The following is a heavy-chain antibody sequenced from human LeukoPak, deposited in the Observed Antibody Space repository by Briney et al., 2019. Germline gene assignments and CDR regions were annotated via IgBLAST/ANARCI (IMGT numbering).Heavy chain of an antibody. D-gene: IGHD1-7*01. J-gene: IGHJ3*02. Sequence: GASVKVSCKASGYTFTGYYMHWVRQAPGQGLEWMGWINPNSGGTNYAQKFQGRVTMTRDTSISTAYMELSRLRSDDTAVYYCARGRRNWNYGHDAFDIWGQGTMVTVSS. CDR3: ARGRRNWNYGHDAFDI. V-gene: IGHV1-2*02. CDR1: GYTFTGYY. CDR2: INPNSGGT.